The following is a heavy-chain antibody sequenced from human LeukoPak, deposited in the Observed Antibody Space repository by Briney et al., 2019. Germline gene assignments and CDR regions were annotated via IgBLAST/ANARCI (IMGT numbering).Heavy chain of an antibody. V-gene: IGHV1-2*02. CDR1: GYTFTGYY. CDR3: ARGIDDYSNYEALDY. D-gene: IGHD4-11*01. Sequence: ASVKVSCKASGYTFTGYYMHWVRQAPGQGLEWMGWINPNSGGTNYAQKFQGRVTMTRDTSISTAYMELSRLRSDDTAVYYCARGIDDYSNYEALDYWGQGPLVTVSS. CDR2: INPNSGGT. J-gene: IGHJ4*02.